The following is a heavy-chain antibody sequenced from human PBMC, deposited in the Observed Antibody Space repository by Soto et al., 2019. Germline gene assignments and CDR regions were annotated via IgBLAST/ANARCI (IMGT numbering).Heavy chain of an antibody. D-gene: IGHD3-10*01. CDR1: GYTFTGYY. CDR2: INPNSGGT. CDR3: ARVGGTFTMIRGEAYPLYYFDY. J-gene: IGHJ4*02. Sequence: ASVKVSCKASGYTFTGYYMHWVRQAPGQGLEWMGWINPNSGGTNYAQKFQGRVTMTRDTSISTAYMELRRLRSDDTAVYCCARVGGTFTMIRGEAYPLYYFDYWGQGTLVTVSS. V-gene: IGHV1-2*02.